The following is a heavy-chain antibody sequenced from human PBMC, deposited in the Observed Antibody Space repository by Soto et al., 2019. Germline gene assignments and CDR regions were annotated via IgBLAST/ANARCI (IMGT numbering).Heavy chain of an antibody. J-gene: IGHJ4*02. CDR1: GFTVSSNY. D-gene: IGHD2-21*02. V-gene: IGHV3-53*01. CDR3: ARVAGTYCGGDCYWYYFDY. CDR2: IYSGGST. Sequence: GGSLRLSCAASGFTVSSNYMSWVRQAPGKGLEWVSVIYSGGSTYYADSVKGRFTISRDNSKNTLYLQMNSLRAEDTAVYYCARVAGTYCGGDCYWYYFDYWGQGTLVTVSS.